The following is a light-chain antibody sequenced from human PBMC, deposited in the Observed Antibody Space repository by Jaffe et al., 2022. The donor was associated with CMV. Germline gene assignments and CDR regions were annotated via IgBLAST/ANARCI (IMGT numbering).Light chain of an antibody. CDR1: QSVYSY. J-gene: IGKJ4*01. CDR3: QQRSSWPT. V-gene: IGKV3-11*01. CDR2: DAS. Sequence: EIVLTQSPATLSLSPGESATLSCRASQSVYSYLAWYQQKPGQPPRLLIYDASDRATGIPARFSGSGSGTDFTLTISSLEPEDFAIYFCQQRSSWPTFGGGTRVEIK.